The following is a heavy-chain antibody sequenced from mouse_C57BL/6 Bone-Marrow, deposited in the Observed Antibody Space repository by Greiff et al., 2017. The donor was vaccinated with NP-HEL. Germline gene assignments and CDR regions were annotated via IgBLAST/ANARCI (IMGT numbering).Heavy chain of an antibody. J-gene: IGHJ2*01. CDR3: ARAYYSNYVGDY. D-gene: IGHD2-5*01. CDR1: GYAFSSSW. CDR2: IYPGDGDT. V-gene: IGHV1-82*01. Sequence: QVQLKESGPELVKPGVSVKISCKASGYAFSSSWMNWVKQRPGKGLEWIGRIYPGDGDTNYNGKFKGKATLTADNSSSTAYMQLSSLTSEDSAVYFCARAYYSNYVGDYWGQGTTLTVSS.